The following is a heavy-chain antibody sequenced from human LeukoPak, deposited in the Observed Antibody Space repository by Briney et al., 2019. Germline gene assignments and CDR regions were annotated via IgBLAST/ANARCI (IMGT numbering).Heavy chain of an antibody. CDR1: ANTFTDYY. Sequence: ASVKVSCKASANTFTDYYMHWVRQAPGQGLEWMGIFNPAGGRTSYAQKFQGRVTITRDTSTSTLYMELSSLRSEDTAVYYCVRDQAAVTTPLDWSFALWGRGTLVTVSS. CDR2: FNPAGGRT. V-gene: IGHV1-46*01. D-gene: IGHD4-17*01. CDR3: VRDQAAVTTPLDWSFAL. J-gene: IGHJ2*01.